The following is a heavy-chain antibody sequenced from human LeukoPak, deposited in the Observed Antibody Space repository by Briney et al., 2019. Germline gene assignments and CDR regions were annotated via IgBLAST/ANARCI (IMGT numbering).Heavy chain of an antibody. CDR2: IYHSGST. CDR3: ARHVFLGDYPFDGWFDP. CDR1: GGSISSSSYY. Sequence: PSETLSLTCTVSGGSISSSSYYWGWIRQPPGKGLEWIGSIYHSGSTYYNPSLKSRVTISVDTSKNQFSRKLSSVTAADTAVYYCARHVFLGDYPFDGWFDPWGQGTLVTVSS. V-gene: IGHV4-39*01. J-gene: IGHJ5*02. D-gene: IGHD2-21*01.